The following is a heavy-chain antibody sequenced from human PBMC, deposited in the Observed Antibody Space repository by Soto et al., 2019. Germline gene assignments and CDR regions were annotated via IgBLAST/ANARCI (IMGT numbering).Heavy chain of an antibody. CDR3: GRVGVGRAMVYYYYGMDV. D-gene: IGHD5-18*01. J-gene: IGHJ6*02. V-gene: IGHV3-74*03. CDR1: GFTFSNYW. CDR2: IDPYGSAT. Sequence: GGSLRLSCGGTGFTFSNYWMHWVRQAPGKGLLWVARIDPYGSATKYADYVEGRFTISRDNAKNTLYLQMDFLAAEDTAVYFCGRVGVGRAMVYYYYGMDVWGQGTTVTVSS.